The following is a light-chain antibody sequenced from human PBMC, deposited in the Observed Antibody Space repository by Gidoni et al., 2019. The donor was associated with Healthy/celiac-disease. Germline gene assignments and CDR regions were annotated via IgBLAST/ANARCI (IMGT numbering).Light chain of an antibody. CDR2: WAS. CDR3: QQYYSTRGWT. J-gene: IGKJ1*01. V-gene: IGKV4-1*01. CDR1: QSVLYSSNNKNY. Sequence: DIVITQSPASLAGALGEMATINGKSSQSVLYSSNNKNYLASYQQKPGQPPKLLIYWASTRESGVTDRFSGSGSGTDFTLTISSLQAEDVAAYYCQQYYSTRGWTFGQGTKVEIK.